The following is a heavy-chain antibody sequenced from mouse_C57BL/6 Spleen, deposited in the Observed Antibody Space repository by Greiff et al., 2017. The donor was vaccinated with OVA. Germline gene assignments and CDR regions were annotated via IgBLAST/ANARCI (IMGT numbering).Heavy chain of an antibody. V-gene: IGHV5-17*01. J-gene: IGHJ4*01. Sequence: EVQRVESGGGLVKPGGSLKLSCAASGFTFSDYGMHWVRQAPEKGLEWVAYISSGSSNIYYADTVKGRFTIARDNAKNTLFLQMTSLRSEDTAMYYCARGWFYAMDYWGQGTSVTVSS. CDR1: GFTFSDYG. CDR3: ARGWFYAMDY. D-gene: IGHD1-1*02. CDR2: ISSGSSNI.